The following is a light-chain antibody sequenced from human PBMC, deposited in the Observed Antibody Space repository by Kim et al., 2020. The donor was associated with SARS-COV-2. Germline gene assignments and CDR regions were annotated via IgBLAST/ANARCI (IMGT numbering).Light chain of an antibody. CDR1: NIGSKS. CDR2: YDS. Sequence: SYELTQPPSVSVAPGKTARITCGGNNIGSKSGHWYQQKPGQAPVLVIYYDSDRPSGIPERFSGSNSGNTATLTISRVEAGDEADYYCQVWDSSSDHPGVFGGGTQLTVL. CDR3: QVWDSSSDHPGV. V-gene: IGLV3-21*04. J-gene: IGLJ3*02.